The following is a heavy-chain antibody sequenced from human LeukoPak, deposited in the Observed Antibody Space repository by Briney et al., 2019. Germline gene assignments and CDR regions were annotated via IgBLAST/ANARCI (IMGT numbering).Heavy chain of an antibody. CDR2: IGTAGDT. J-gene: IGHJ4*02. D-gene: IGHD6-13*01. CDR3: ARGQHPYSSNPFDY. CDR1: GFTSSSYD. Sequence: GGSLRLSCAASGFTSSSYDMHWVRQATGKGLEWVSAIGTAGDTYYPGSVKGRFTISRENAKNSLYLQMNSLRAGDTAVYYCARGQHPYSSNPFDYWGQGTLVTVSS. V-gene: IGHV3-13*01.